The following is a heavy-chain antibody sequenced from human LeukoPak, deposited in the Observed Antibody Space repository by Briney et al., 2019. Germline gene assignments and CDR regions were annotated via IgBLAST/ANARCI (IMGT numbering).Heavy chain of an antibody. CDR1: GFTFDDYG. Sequence: GGSLRLSCAASGFTFDDYGMSWVRHAPGKGLEWVSGINWNGGSTGYADSVKGRFTISRDNSKNTLYLQINSLRAEDTAVYFCAKDRLGGPYFFHYWGQGTLVTVSS. V-gene: IGHV3-20*04. D-gene: IGHD3-16*01. J-gene: IGHJ4*02. CDR3: AKDRLGGPYFFHY. CDR2: INWNGGST.